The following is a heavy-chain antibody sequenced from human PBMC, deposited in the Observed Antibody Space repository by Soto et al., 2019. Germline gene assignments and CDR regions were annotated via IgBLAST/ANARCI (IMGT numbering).Heavy chain of an antibody. J-gene: IGHJ4*02. Sequence: SETLSLTCTVSGGSISSSSYYWGWIRQPPAKGLEWIGSIYYSGSTYYNPSLKSRVTISVDTSKNQFSLKLSSVTAADTAVYYWAGANTPFGPVFSGWGQGSLVTVSS. CDR2: IYYSGST. D-gene: IGHD3-16*01. CDR3: AGANTPFGPVFSG. CDR1: GGSISSSSYY. V-gene: IGHV4-39*01.